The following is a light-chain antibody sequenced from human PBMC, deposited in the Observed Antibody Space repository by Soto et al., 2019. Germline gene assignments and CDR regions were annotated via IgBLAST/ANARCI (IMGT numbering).Light chain of an antibody. CDR1: QSVSSSY. CDR2: AAS. V-gene: IGKV3-20*01. J-gene: IGKJ1*01. CDR3: QQYGTSPWT. Sequence: EIVLTQSPGTLSLSPGERATLSCRASQSVSSSYLAWYQQKPGQAPRLLIYAASSRATGIPVRFSGSGSGTDFTLTISRLEPEDFALYYCQQYGTSPWTFGQGTKVDIK.